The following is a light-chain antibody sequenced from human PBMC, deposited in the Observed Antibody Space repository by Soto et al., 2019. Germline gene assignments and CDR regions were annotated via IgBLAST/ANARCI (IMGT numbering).Light chain of an antibody. Sequence: DIQMTQSPSSLSASVGDGVTITCRASQGIKNDLSWYQQKPVKAPKRLIYAVSSLQSEVPSRFSGSGSGTEFTLTISSLQPEDVATYYCLQHHSYPQTFGQGTKVEI. CDR1: QGIKND. CDR3: LQHHSYPQT. V-gene: IGKV1-17*01. CDR2: AVS. J-gene: IGKJ1*01.